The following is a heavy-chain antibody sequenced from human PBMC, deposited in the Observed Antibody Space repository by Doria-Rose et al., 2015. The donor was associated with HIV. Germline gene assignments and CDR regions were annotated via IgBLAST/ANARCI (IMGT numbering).Heavy chain of an antibody. J-gene: IGHJ1*01. CDR3: AGLVGRGFKYFHY. CDR1: GSSLSTTNYY. V-gene: IGHV4-39*07. Sequence: LPLTCSVSGSSLSTTNYYWAWIRQPPGKGLEWIGTIYYSGSTYYNVSLKSRLSMSVDTSKNQFSLKLISVTAADTAIYYCAGLVGRGFKYFHYWGQGTRGTVSS. D-gene: IGHD2-15*01. CDR2: IYYSGST.